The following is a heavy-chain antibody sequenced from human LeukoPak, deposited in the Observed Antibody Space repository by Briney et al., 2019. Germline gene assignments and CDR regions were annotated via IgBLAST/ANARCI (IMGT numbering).Heavy chain of an antibody. V-gene: IGHV3-23*01. CDR3: AKEYYGSGSYVRGFDY. D-gene: IGHD3-10*01. CDR1: GFTFSSYS. J-gene: IGHJ4*02. Sequence: PGGSLRLSCAASGFTFSSYSMNWVRQAPGKGLEWVSAISGSGGSTYYADSVKGRFTISRDNSKNTLYLQMNSLRAEDTAVYYCAKEYYGSGSYVRGFDYWGQGTLVTVSS. CDR2: ISGSGGST.